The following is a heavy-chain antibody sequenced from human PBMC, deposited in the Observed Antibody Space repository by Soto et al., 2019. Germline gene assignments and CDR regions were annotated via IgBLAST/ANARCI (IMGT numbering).Heavy chain of an antibody. J-gene: IGHJ6*02. D-gene: IGHD2-2*01. CDR2: INHSGST. Sequence: SETLSLTCAVYGGSFSGYYWSWIRQPPGKGLEWIGEINHSGSTNYNPSLKSRVTISVDTSKNQFSLKLSSVTAADTAVYYCARGGSSTSLRVYYYYGMDVWGQGTTVTVSS. CDR1: GGSFSGYY. V-gene: IGHV4-34*01. CDR3: ARGGSSTSLRVYYYYGMDV.